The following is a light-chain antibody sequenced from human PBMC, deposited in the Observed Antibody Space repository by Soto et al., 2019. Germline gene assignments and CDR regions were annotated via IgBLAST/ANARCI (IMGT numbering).Light chain of an antibody. CDR2: AAS. Sequence: IPLTQSPSSLSASVGDRVTITCRASQGISSYLAWYQQKPGKAPKLLMYAASTSQSGVRSGFSGSGSGTDFTLTISSLQPEDFATYYCQQLNSYPRTFGQGTKLEIK. J-gene: IGKJ2*01. V-gene: IGKV1-9*01. CDR3: QQLNSYPRT. CDR1: QGISSY.